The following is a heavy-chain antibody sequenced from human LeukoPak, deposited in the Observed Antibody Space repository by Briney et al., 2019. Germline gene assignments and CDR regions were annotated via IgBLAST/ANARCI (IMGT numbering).Heavy chain of an antibody. CDR3: ARDLGVALDY. D-gene: IGHD2-15*01. V-gene: IGHV6-1*01. CDR2: TYYRSKWYN. Sequence: SQTLSLTCAISVDSVSSNSAAWNWIRQSPSRCLEWLGRTYYRSKWYNDYAVSVKSRITINQDTSKNQFSLQLNSVTPEDTAAYYCARDLGVALDYWGQGTLVTVSS. J-gene: IGHJ4*02. CDR1: VDSVSSNSAA.